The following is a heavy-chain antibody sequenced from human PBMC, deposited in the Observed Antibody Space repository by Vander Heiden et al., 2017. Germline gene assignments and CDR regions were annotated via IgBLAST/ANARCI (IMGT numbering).Heavy chain of an antibody. D-gene: IGHD3-10*01. Sequence: QVQLQESGPGLVKPSETLSLTCTVSGGPVSSYYWSWIRQPPGKGLEWIGYIYYSGSTNYNPSLKSRVTISVDTSKNQFSLKLSSVTAADTAVYYCARGYGSGSSDYWGQGTLVTVSS. J-gene: IGHJ4*02. V-gene: IGHV4-59*02. CDR3: ARGYGSGSSDY. CDR1: GGPVSSYY. CDR2: IYYSGST.